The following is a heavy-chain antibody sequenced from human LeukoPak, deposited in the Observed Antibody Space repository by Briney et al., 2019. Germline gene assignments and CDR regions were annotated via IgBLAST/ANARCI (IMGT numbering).Heavy chain of an antibody. Sequence: SETLSLTCTVSGGSISSSYYYWSWIRQPPGKGLEWIGEINHSGSTNYNPSLKSRVTISVDTSKNQFSLKLSSVTAADTAVFYCAGGRYYDFWSGYNYYYYGMDVWGQGTTVTVSS. CDR2: INHSGST. CDR1: GGSISSSYYY. D-gene: IGHD3-3*01. CDR3: AGGRYYDFWSGYNYYYYGMDV. J-gene: IGHJ6*02. V-gene: IGHV4-34*01.